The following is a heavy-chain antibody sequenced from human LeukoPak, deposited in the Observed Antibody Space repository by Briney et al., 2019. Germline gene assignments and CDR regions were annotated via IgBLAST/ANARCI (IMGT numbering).Heavy chain of an antibody. J-gene: IGHJ6*02. CDR2: IYYSGST. V-gene: IGHV4-61*01. D-gene: IGHD2-15*01. CDR3: ARDSFLLNRSPCSGGSCYSWGGMDV. Sequence: SETLSLTCTVSGGSVSSGSYYWSWIRQPPGKGLEWIGYIYYSGSTNYNPSLKSRATISVDTSKNQFSLKLSSVTAADTAVYYCARDSFLLNRSPCSGGSCYSWGGMDVWGQGTTVTVSS. CDR1: GGSVSSGSYY.